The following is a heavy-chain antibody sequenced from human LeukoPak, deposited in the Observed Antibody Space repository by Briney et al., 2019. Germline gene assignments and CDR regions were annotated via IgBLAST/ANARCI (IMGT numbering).Heavy chain of an antibody. CDR2: ITHDGGAT. V-gene: IGHV3-43D*03. J-gene: IGHJ4*02. CDR1: GFTFDDYA. Sequence: GGALRLSCAASGFTFDDYAVHWVRQRPGKSLEWVSLITHDGGATFYSDTVRGRFTISRDNSRNSLYLHMKSLRPEDSALYYCVKESGLKYFDYWGQGTLVTVSS. CDR3: VKESGLKYFDY.